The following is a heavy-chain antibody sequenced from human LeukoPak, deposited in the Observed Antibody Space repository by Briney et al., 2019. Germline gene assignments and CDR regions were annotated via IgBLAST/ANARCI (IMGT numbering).Heavy chain of an antibody. CDR2: IYNSGTT. V-gene: IGHV4-59*01. J-gene: IGHJ6*02. CDR3: ARGWDSGYNFYGMDV. Sequence: SETLSLTCTVSGGSISGYYWAWIRQSPGKGLEWIANIYNSGTTNYNPSPKSRVTISVDTSKNQFSLRLSSVTAADTAVYYCARGWDSGYNFYGMDVWGQGNTVTVSS. CDR1: GGSISGYY. D-gene: IGHD1-26*01.